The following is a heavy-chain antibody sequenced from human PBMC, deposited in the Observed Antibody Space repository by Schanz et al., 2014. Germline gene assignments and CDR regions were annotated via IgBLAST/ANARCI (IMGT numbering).Heavy chain of an antibody. CDR3: VKIGYTHWSLDD. V-gene: IGHV3-7*01. J-gene: IGHJ4*02. CDR2: INQAASVQ. D-gene: IGHD6-13*01. Sequence: VQLVESGGGVVQPGRSLRLSCAASGFTFSAYWMAWVRQAPGKGLEWVAAINQAASVQYYVDSVKGRFTISRDDAKNSHYLQMNSLRVEDTAVFYCVKIGYTHWSLDDWGQGILVTVSS. CDR1: GFTFSAYW.